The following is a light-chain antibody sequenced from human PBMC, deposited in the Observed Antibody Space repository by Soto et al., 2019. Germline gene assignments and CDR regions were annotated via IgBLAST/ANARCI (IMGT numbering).Light chain of an antibody. Sequence: DIQFTQSPSFLSASVGDRVTITCRASQGISSYLAWYQQKPGKAPKLLIYAASTLQSGVPSRFSGSGSGTEFTLTISSLQAADFVTYYCQQLNSYPPITVGQGTRLEIK. CDR2: AAS. J-gene: IGKJ5*01. V-gene: IGKV1-9*01. CDR1: QGISSY. CDR3: QQLNSYPPIT.